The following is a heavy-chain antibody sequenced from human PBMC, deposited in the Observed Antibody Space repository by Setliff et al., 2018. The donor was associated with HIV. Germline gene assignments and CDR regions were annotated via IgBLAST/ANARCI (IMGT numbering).Heavy chain of an antibody. V-gene: IGHV3-66*02. J-gene: IGHJ4*02. CDR1: GFTVSTNY. CDR3: ARTEEWWRPFDF. Sequence: GESLKISCAASGFTVSTNYTSWVRQAPGKGLEWVSIIYTGGSTYYADSVKGRFTISRDNSKNTLYLQMNSLRAEDTAVYYCARTEEWWRPFDFWGQGTLVTVSS. D-gene: IGHD2-8*01. CDR2: IYTGGST.